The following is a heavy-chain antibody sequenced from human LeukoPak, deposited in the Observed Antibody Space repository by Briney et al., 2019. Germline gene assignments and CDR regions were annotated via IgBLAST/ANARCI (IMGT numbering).Heavy chain of an antibody. CDR1: GGTISSYY. CDR3: ASIPSSGYRKRYYFDY. V-gene: IGHV4-59*01. Sequence: SETLSLTCTVSGGTISSYYWSWIRQPPGKGREWIGYIYYSGSTNYNPSLKSRVTISVDTSKNQFSLKLSSVTAADAAVYYCASIPSSGYRKRYYFDYRGQGTLVTVSS. D-gene: IGHD3-22*01. CDR2: IYYSGST. J-gene: IGHJ4*02.